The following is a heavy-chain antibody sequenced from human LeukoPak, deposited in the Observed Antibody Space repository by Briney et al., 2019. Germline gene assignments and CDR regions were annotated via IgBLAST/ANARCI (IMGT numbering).Heavy chain of an antibody. V-gene: IGHV4-59*01. CDR3: ARDKGAAGSPSFDY. Sequence: SETLSLTCTVSGGSISSYYWSWIRQPPGKGLEWIGYIYYSGSTNYNPSLKSRVTISVDTSKNQFSLKLSSVTAADTAVYYCARDKGAAGSPSFDYWGQGTLVTVSS. CDR2: IYYSGST. J-gene: IGHJ4*02. CDR1: GGSISSYY. D-gene: IGHD6-13*01.